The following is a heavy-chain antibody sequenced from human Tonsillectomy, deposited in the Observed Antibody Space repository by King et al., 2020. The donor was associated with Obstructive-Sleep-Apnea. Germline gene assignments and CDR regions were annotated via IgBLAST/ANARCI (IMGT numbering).Heavy chain of an antibody. J-gene: IGHJ4*02. CDR1: GYTLTSYY. D-gene: IGHD6-13*01. Sequence: VQLVESGAEVKKPGASVKVSCKASGYTLTSYYMHWVRQAPGQGLEWMGIMNPSVGSPNYAQKFQGRVTMTTDTSMSTVYMELSSLTSADTAVYYCARDTGSSWGGGFDYWGQGILVTVSS. V-gene: IGHV1-46*01. CDR2: MNPSVGSP. CDR3: ARDTGSSWGGGFDY.